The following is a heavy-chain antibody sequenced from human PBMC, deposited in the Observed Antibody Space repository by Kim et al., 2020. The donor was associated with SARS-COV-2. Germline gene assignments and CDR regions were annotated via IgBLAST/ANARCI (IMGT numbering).Heavy chain of an antibody. CDR1: GFSLSGYA. CDR3: AKDLLFFTY. CDR2: INEFGTTT. V-gene: IGHV3-23*01. J-gene: IGHJ4*02. D-gene: IGHD3-10*02. Sequence: GGSLRLSCAASGFSLSGYAMTWVRQAPGKGLEWVSGINEFGTTTYHADSVKGRSTISRDESKNTLYLQMNSLRAEDTAVYYCAKDLLFFTYWGQGTLVTVSS.